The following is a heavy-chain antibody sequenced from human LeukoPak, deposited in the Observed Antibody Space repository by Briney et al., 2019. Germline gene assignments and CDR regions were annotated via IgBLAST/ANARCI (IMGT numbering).Heavy chain of an antibody. CDR2: IKQDGSEK. V-gene: IGHV3-7*01. J-gene: IGHJ4*02. Sequence: PGGSLRLSCVASGFTVSSNYMSWVRQAPGKGLEWVANIKQDGSEKYYVDSVKGRFTISRDNAKNSLYLQMNSLRAEDTAVYYCASGYRAYCGGDCSDMFDYWGQGTLVTVSS. CDR1: GFTVSSNY. CDR3: ASGYRAYCGGDCSDMFDY. D-gene: IGHD2-21*01.